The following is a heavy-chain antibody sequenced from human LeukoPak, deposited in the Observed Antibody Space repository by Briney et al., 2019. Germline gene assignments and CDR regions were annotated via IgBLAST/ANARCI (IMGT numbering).Heavy chain of an antibody. Sequence: SETLSLTCTVSTASINSYYWGWVRQPAGRGLEWIGRIYTTGMTQYDPSLQSRVTMSVDTSKKQFSLNLRSVTAADTAIYFCVRHGYTASHFLLDCCSQGVIVSDSS. CDR1: TASINSYY. J-gene: IGHJ4*02. CDR2: IYTTGMT. D-gene: IGHD5-18*01. V-gene: IGHV4-4*07. CDR3: VRHGYTASHFLLDC.